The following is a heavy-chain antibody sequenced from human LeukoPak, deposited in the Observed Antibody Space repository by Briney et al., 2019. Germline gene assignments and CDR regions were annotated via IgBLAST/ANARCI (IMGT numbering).Heavy chain of an antibody. CDR3: ARAAEDGLDY. V-gene: IGHV4-30-2*01. D-gene: IGHD2-15*01. CDR1: GGSISSGGYS. CDR2: IYHSGST. J-gene: IGHJ4*02. Sequence: SQTLSLTCAVSGGSISSGGYSWSWIRQPPGKGLEWIGYIYHSGSTYYNPSLRSRVTISVDRSKNQFSLKLSSVTAADTAVYYCARAAEDGLDYWGQGTLVTVSS.